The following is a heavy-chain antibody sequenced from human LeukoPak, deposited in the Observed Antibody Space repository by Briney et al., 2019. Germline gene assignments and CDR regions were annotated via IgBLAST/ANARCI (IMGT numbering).Heavy chain of an antibody. CDR2: ISGSGGST. V-gene: IGHV3-23*01. J-gene: IGHJ4*02. D-gene: IGHD1-26*01. CDR3: AKEIIERGAFDY. Sequence: PGGSLRLSCAASGFTFSSYAMNWVRQAPGKGLEWASAISGSGGSTYYADSVKGRFTISRDNSKNTLYLQMNSLRAEDTAVYYCAKEIIERGAFDYWGQGTLVTVSS. CDR1: GFTFSSYA.